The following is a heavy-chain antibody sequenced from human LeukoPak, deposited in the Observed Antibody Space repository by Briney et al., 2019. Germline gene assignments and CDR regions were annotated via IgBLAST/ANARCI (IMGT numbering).Heavy chain of an antibody. J-gene: IGHJ4*02. V-gene: IGHV3-21*04. Sequence: GGSLRLSCAASGFTFSSHGMNWVRQAPGKGLEWVSSISSSSSYIYYADSVKGRFTISRDNAKNSLYLQMNSLRAEDTVLYYCARVGSPITMIPGDYYFDYWGQGTLVTVSS. CDR1: GFTFSSHG. D-gene: IGHD3-22*01. CDR3: ARVGSPITMIPGDYYFDY. CDR2: ISSSSSYI.